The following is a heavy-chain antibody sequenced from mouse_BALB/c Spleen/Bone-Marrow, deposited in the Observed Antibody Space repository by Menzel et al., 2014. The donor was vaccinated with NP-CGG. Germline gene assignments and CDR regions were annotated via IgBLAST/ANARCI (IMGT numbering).Heavy chain of an antibody. CDR1: GYTFTSYW. J-gene: IGHJ4*01. V-gene: IGHV1S127*01. CDR2: IDPSDSYT. D-gene: IGHD6-2*01. Sequence: VKLVESGAELVKPGASVKMSCKASGYTFTSYWMHWVKQRPGQGLEWIGTIDPSDSYTIYNQKFKGKATLTVDTSSSTAYMQLSSLTSEDSAVYYCTRRKSPYAMDYWGQGTSVTGSS. CDR3: TRRKSPYAMDY.